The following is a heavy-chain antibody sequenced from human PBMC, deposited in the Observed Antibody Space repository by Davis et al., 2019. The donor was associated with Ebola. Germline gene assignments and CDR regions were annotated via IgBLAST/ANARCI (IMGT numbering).Heavy chain of an antibody. D-gene: IGHD2-21*02. V-gene: IGHV1-69*13. CDR2: IIPIFGAT. CDR1: GGTFSRNA. CDR3: AREVTAFCDGDCALYY. J-gene: IGHJ4*02. Sequence: SVKVSCKASGGTFSRNAISWVRQAPGQGLEWMGGIIPIFGATNYAQKFQGRVTITADESTTTAYMELSSLRSEDTAMYYCAREVTAFCDGDCALYYWGQGTLVTVSS.